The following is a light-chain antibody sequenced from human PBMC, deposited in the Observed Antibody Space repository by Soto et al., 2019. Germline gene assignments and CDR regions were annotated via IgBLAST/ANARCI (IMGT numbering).Light chain of an antibody. CDR3: QQYNSWPGT. CDR1: QSVSSN. J-gene: IGKJ1*01. V-gene: IGKV3-15*01. CDR2: GAS. Sequence: EIVMTQSPATLSVSPGERATLPCRASQSVSSNLAWPQQNPGQAPRLLIYGASTRATGIPARFSGSGSGTEFTLTISSLQSEDFAVYYCQQYNSWPGTFGQGTKVEIK.